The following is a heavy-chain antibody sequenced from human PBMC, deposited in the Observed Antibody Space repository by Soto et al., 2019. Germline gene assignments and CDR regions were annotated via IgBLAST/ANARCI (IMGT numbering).Heavy chain of an antibody. J-gene: IGHJ4*02. Sequence: PGGSLRISCAASGFTFGSYGMHWVRQAPGKGLEWVAVMSFDGSNKYYADSVKGRFTISRDNSKNTLYLQMNSLRTEDTAVYYCAKDPQYYDFWSGYSDYWGQGTLVTVSS. CDR2: MSFDGSNK. D-gene: IGHD3-3*01. V-gene: IGHV3-30*18. CDR3: AKDPQYYDFWSGYSDY. CDR1: GFTFGSYG.